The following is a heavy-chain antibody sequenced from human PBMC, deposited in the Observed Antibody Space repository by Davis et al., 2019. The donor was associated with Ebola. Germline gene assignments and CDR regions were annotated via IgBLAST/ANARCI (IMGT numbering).Heavy chain of an antibody. CDR2: IYYSGST. Sequence: MPGGSLRLSCTVSGGSISSYYWSWIRQPPGKGLEWIGYIYYSGSTNYNPSLKSRVTISVDTSKNQFSLKLSSVTAADTAVYYCARDRKYSGSYYFDYWGQGTLVTVSS. CDR1: GGSISSYY. J-gene: IGHJ4*02. V-gene: IGHV4-59*01. D-gene: IGHD1-26*01. CDR3: ARDRKYSGSYYFDY.